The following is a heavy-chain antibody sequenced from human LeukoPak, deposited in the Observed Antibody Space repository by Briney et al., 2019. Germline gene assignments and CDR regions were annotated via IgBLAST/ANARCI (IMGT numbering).Heavy chain of an antibody. D-gene: IGHD2-2*01. CDR3: AKSDRFRVHCSSSSCYGWYFDL. J-gene: IGHJ2*01. CDR2: ISGSGRST. CDR1: GFTFSSYA. Sequence: GGSLRLSCAASGFTFSSYAMSWVRQAPGKGLEWVSAISGSGRSTYYADSVKGRFTISRDNSKNTLYLQMNSLRAEDTAVYYCAKSDRFRVHCSSSSCYGWYFDLWGRGTLVTVSS. V-gene: IGHV3-23*01.